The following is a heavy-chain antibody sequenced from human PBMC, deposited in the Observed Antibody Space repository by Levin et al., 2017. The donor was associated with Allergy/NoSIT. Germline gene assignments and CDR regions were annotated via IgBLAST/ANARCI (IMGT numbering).Heavy chain of an antibody. J-gene: IGHJ4*02. Sequence: PGESLKISCAASGFTFSSYGMHWVRQAPGKGLEWVAVIWYDGSNKYYADSVKGRFTISRDNSKNTLYLQMNSLRAEDTAVYYCATLVMGEYSSSSAEGYFDYWGQGTLVTVSS. D-gene: IGHD6-6*01. CDR3: ATLVMGEYSSSSAEGYFDY. CDR1: GFTFSSYG. V-gene: IGHV3-33*01. CDR2: IWYDGSNK.